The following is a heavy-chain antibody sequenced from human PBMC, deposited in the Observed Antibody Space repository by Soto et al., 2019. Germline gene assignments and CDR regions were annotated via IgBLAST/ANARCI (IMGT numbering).Heavy chain of an antibody. CDR1: GYTFTRYA. J-gene: IGHJ5*02. Sequence: SVKVSCTASGYTFTRYAISWVRQAPGQGLEWMGGIIPIFGTANYAQKFQGRVTITADESTSTAYMELSSLRFEDTAVYYCARAIVGPTTTGWLDPWGQGTLVTVSS. CDR2: IIPIFGTA. V-gene: IGHV1-69*13. D-gene: IGHD1-26*01. CDR3: ARAIVGPTTTGWLDP.